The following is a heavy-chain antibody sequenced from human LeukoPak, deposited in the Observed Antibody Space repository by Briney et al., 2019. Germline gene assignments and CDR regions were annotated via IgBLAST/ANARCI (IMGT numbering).Heavy chain of an antibody. J-gene: IGHJ4*02. CDR3: AKDLVATYY. CDR1: GFPLNSYV. V-gene: IGHV3-23*01. D-gene: IGHD5-12*01. CDR2: ISGSWCNT. Sequence: GGSVRLFCGACGFPLNSYVLRGVRQAPGKGLAWVSAISGSWCNTFYADSVKERFTNSRDNPRNTRYLQMNSLNGEKTAVYYCAKDLVATYYWGQGTLVTVSS.